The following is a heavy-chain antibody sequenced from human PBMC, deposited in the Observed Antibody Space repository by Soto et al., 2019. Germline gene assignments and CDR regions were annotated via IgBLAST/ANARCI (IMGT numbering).Heavy chain of an antibody. CDR2: IYYSGST. J-gene: IGHJ5*02. D-gene: IGHD6-13*01. CDR1: GGSISSSSYY. CDR3: ARHLDSDSSSWSWFDP. Sequence: SETLSLTCTVSGGSISSSSYYWGWIRQPPGKGLEWIGSIYYSGSTYYNPSLKSRVTISVDTSKNQFSLKLSSVTAADTAVYYCARHLDSDSSSWSWFDPWGQGTLVTVAS. V-gene: IGHV4-39*01.